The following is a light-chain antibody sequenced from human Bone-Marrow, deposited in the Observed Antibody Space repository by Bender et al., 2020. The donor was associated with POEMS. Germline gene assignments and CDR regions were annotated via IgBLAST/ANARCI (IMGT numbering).Light chain of an antibody. CDR2: EVS. V-gene: IGLV2-8*01. CDR1: SGDVGGSKY. Sequence: QSALTQPPSASGSPGQSVTISCTGTSGDVGGSKYVSWYQQHPGKAPKLIIYEVSKRPSGVPDRFSGSKSGNTASLTVSGLQAEDEADYYCSSYAGSNNYVVFGGGTKLTVL. CDR3: SSYAGSNNYVV. J-gene: IGLJ2*01.